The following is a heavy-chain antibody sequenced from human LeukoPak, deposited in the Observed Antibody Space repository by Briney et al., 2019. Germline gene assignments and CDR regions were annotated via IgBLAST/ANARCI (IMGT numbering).Heavy chain of an antibody. CDR3: AKDGPSGYYDSSGAWGSFDY. CDR2: ISGSGGST. Sequence: GGSLSLSRAASVLTFSSYAMSWVRQARGTGREGVSAISGSGGSTYYADSVKGRFTISRDNSRNTLYLQMNSMRAEDTPVYYCAKDGPSGYYDSSGAWGSFDYWGQGTLVTVSS. J-gene: IGHJ4*02. D-gene: IGHD3-22*01. V-gene: IGHV3-23*01. CDR1: VLTFSSYA.